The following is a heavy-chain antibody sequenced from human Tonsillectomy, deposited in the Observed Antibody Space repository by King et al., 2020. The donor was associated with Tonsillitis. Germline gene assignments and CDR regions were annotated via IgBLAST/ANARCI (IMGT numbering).Heavy chain of an antibody. CDR2: IYTSGST. J-gene: IGHJ4*02. CDR3: ARDWMTSSTRLFDY. V-gene: IGHV4-4*07. Sequence: QLQESGPGLVKPSETLSLTCSVSGGSISGDYWSWILQPPGKGLEWIGRIYTSGSTNFNPSLKSRVTMSLDTSKNQFSLKLSSVTAADTAVYYCARDWMTSSTRLFDYWGQGTLVTVSS. CDR1: GGSISGDY. D-gene: IGHD6-6*01.